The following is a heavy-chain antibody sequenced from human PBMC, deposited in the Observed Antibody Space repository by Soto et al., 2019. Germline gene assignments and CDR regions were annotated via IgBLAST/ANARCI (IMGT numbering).Heavy chain of an antibody. J-gene: IGHJ6*02. CDR2: IIPIFGTT. CDR3: ARETTTVTRDYFYYGMDV. V-gene: IGHV1-69*01. Sequence: QVQLVQSGAEVKKPGSSVKVSCKASGGTFTSFTITWVRQAPGQGLEWMGGIIPIFGTTNYAQKFQGRVAITADESTTTAYMELSMLTSEDTAMYYCARETTTVTRDYFYYGMDVWGQGTTVTVSS. D-gene: IGHD4-17*01. CDR1: GGTFTSFT.